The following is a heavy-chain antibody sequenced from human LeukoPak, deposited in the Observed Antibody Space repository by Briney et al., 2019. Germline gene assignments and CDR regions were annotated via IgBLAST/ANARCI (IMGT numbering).Heavy chain of an antibody. CDR2: MNPNSGNT. D-gene: IGHD1-26*01. V-gene: IGHV1-8*03. Sequence: GASVKVSCKASGYTFTSYGISWVRQATGQGLEWMGWMNPNSGNTGYAQKFQGRVTITRNTSISTAYMELSSLRSEDTAVYYCARGHSGSYLGAFDIWGQGTMVTVSS. J-gene: IGHJ3*02. CDR3: ARGHSGSYLGAFDI. CDR1: GYTFTSYG.